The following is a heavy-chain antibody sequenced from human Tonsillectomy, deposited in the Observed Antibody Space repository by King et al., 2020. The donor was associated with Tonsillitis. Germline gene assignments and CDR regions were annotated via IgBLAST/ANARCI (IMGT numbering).Heavy chain of an antibody. CDR3: ARHYNYYYMDV. V-gene: IGHV5-51*01. CDR1: GYSFTSSW. D-gene: IGHD3-10*01. CDR2: IYPGDFDT. Sequence: QLVQSGAEVKKPGESLKISCKGFGYSFTSSWIGWVRQMPGKGLEWMWIIYPGDFDTRYGPSFQGQVTISADKSISTAYLQWSSLKASDTAMYYCARHYNYYYMDVWGKGTTVTVSS. J-gene: IGHJ6*03.